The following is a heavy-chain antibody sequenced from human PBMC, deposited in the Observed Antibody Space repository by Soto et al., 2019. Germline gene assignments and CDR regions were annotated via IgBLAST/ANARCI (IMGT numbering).Heavy chain of an antibody. CDR1: GYTFTSYY. D-gene: IGHD1-26*01. V-gene: IGHV1-69*01. CDR2: IIPIFGTA. Sequence: QVQLVQSGAEVKKPGASVKVSCKASGYTFTSYYMHWVRQAPGQGLEWMGGIIPIFGTANYAQKFQGRVTITADESTSTAYMELSSLRSEDTAVYYCARVRGSYRGDSYFDYWGQGTLVTVSS. J-gene: IGHJ4*02. CDR3: ARVRGSYRGDSYFDY.